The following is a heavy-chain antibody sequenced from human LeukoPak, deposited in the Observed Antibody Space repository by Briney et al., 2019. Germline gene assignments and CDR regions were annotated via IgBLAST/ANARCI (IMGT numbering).Heavy chain of an antibody. CDR2: INHSGST. CDR3: ARGLYSYGQYYYYGMDV. V-gene: IGHV4-34*01. D-gene: IGHD5-18*01. CDR1: GGSFSGYY. J-gene: IGHJ6*02. Sequence: SETLSLTCAVYGGSFSGYYWSWIRQPPGKGLEWIGEINHSGSTNYNPSLKSRVTISVDTSKNQFSLKLSSVTAADTAVYYCARGLYSYGQYYYYGMDVWGQGTTVTVS.